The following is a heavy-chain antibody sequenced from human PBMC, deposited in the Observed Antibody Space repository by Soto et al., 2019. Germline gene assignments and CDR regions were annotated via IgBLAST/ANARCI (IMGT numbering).Heavy chain of an antibody. J-gene: IGHJ4*02. D-gene: IGHD1-7*01. CDR2: ISYDGISE. V-gene: IGHV3-30-3*01. CDR3: ARDLLLGNSIFKMIGDY. Sequence: QVQLVGSGGGVVQPGRSLRLSCAASGFIFSNYAMHWVRQAPGKGLEWVAVISYDGISEYYADSVKGRFTISRDNSKNTLYLQMNSLRLEDTAVYYCARDLLLGNSIFKMIGDYWCQGALVTVSS. CDR1: GFIFSNYA.